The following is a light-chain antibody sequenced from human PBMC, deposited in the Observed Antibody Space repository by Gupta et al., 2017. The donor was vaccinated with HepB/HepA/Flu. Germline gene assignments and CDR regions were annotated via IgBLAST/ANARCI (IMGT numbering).Light chain of an antibody. CDR1: SSDVGAYNY. Sequence: SALTQPASVSGSPGRSITISCTGTSSDVGAYNYVSWYQQHPGKAPNLMIYDVSKRPSGVANRFSGSKAGNTASLTISGLQAEDEADYYCSSYTSSSTLVFGGGTKLTVL. J-gene: IGLJ2*01. CDR3: SSYTSSSTLV. CDR2: DVS. V-gene: IGLV2-14*03.